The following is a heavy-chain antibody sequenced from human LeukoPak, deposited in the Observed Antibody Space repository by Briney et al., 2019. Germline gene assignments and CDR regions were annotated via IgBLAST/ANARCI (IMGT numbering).Heavy chain of an antibody. CDR3: ARERPLTTGSYFDL. CDR1: GGSISGSRYY. D-gene: IGHD4/OR15-4a*01. J-gene: IGHJ4*02. V-gene: IGHV4-39*07. Sequence: KPSETLSLTCTVSGGSISGSRYYWDWDWIRQPPGKGLEWIGSISHSGTTLYNPSLMSRVTISKDTSKNQFSLKVTSVTAADTAVYFCARERPLTTGSYFDLRGQGILVTVSS. CDR2: ISHSGTT.